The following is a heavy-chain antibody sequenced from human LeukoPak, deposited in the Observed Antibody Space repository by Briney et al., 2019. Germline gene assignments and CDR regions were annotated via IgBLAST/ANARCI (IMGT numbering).Heavy chain of an antibody. Sequence: TSETLSLTCAVYGGSFSGYYWSWIRQPPGKGLEWIGYIYYSGSTNYNPSLKSRVTISVDTSKNQFSLKLSSVTAADTAVYYCATGESYFDYWGQGTLVTVSS. CDR2: IYYSGST. V-gene: IGHV4-59*01. D-gene: IGHD1-26*01. CDR1: GGSFSGYY. J-gene: IGHJ4*02. CDR3: ATGESYFDY.